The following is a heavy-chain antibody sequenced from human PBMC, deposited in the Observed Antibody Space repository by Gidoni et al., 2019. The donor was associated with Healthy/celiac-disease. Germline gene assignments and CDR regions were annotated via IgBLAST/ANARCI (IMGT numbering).Heavy chain of an antibody. J-gene: IGHJ4*02. Sequence: QLQLQESGPGLVKPSETLSLTCTVSGGSISSSSYYWGWIRQPPGKGLEWIGSIYYSGGTYYNPSRKSRVTISVDTSKNQFSLKLSSVTAADTAVYYCASPSSSSWYEERTFVTRFDYWGQGTLVTVSS. CDR3: ASPSSSSWYEERTFVTRFDY. D-gene: IGHD6-13*01. CDR1: GGSISSSSYY. CDR2: IYYSGGT. V-gene: IGHV4-39*01.